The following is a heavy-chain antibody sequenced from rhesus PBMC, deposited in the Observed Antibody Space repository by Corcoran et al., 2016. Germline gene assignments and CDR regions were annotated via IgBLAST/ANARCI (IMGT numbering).Heavy chain of an antibody. CDR3: TYFDY. CDR2: ISSDGSRT. J-gene: IGHJ4*01. CDR1: GFTCSGSW. V-gene: IGHV3-119*01. Sequence: EVQLVESGGGLVQPGGSLRLCGAAPGFTCSGSWMYWVRQSPGKGLEWFSRISSDGSRTYYADSVKGRFTISRENAKNSLYLQMNSLRPEDTAVYYCTYFDYWGQGVLVTVSS.